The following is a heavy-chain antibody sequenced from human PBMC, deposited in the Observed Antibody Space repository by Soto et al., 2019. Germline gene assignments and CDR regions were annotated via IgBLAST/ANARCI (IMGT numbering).Heavy chain of an antibody. V-gene: IGHV1-18*01. CDR3: AREMVRGVGSDY. Sequence: GASVKVSCKASGYTFTSYGISWLRQAPGQGLEWMGWISTYNGNTKYAQKLQGRVTMTTDTSTSTAYMELRSLRSDDTAVFYCAREMVRGVGSDYWGQGTLVTVSS. CDR1: GYTFTSYG. D-gene: IGHD3-10*01. CDR2: ISTYNGNT. J-gene: IGHJ4*02.